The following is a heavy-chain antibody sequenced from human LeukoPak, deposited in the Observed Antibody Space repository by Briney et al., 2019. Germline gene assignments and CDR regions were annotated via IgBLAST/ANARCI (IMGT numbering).Heavy chain of an antibody. D-gene: IGHD3-9*01. V-gene: IGHV4-39*01. CDR1: GGSISSSSYY. Sequence: SETLSLTCTVSGGSISSSSYYWGWIRQPPGKGLEWIGSIYYSGSTYYNPSLKSRATISVDTSKNQFSLKLSSVTAADTAVYYCARQQVDYDILTGYLDYWGQGTLVTVSS. J-gene: IGHJ4*02. CDR2: IYYSGST. CDR3: ARQQVDYDILTGYLDY.